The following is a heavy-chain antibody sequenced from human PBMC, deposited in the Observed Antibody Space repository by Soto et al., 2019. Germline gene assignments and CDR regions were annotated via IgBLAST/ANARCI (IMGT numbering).Heavy chain of an antibody. CDR3: AKDRDYGDYEFDY. J-gene: IGHJ4*02. CDR1: GFTFSSYA. Sequence: GGSLRLSCAASGFTFSSYAMSWVRQAPGKGLEWVSAISGSGGSTYYADSVKGRFTISRDNPKNTLYLQMNSLRAEDTAVYYCAKDRDYGDYEFDYWGQGTLVTVSS. CDR2: ISGSGGST. D-gene: IGHD4-17*01. V-gene: IGHV3-23*01.